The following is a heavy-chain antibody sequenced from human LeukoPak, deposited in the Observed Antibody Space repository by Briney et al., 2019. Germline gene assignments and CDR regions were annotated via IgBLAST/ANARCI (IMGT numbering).Heavy chain of an antibody. CDR3: AKLLHYDSSGYFETDAFDI. CDR2: ISGSGGST. CDR1: GYTFSSYG. D-gene: IGHD3-22*01. Sequence: SCKASGYTFSSYGMSWVRQAPGKGLEWVSAISGSGGSTYYADSVKGRFTISRDNSKNTLYLQMNSLRAEDTAVYYCAKLLHYDSSGYFETDAFDIWGQGTMVTVSS. V-gene: IGHV3-23*01. J-gene: IGHJ3*02.